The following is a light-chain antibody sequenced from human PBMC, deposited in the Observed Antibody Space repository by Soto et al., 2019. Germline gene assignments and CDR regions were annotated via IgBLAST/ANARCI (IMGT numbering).Light chain of an antibody. V-gene: IGKV1-6*01. CDR1: QGIRNQ. CDR2: AAS. J-gene: IGKJ4*01. CDR3: LQDDDYPFT. Sequence: AIQVTQSPSSLSASMVDRFTIACRASQGIRNQLSCYQQKPGKAPKFLIFAASNLQSGVPSRFSGSGSGTDFTLTISSLQPEDFATYFCLQDDDYPFTFGGGTKVDIK.